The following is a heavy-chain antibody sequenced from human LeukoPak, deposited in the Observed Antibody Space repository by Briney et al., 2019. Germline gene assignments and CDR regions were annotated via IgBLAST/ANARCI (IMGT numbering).Heavy chain of an antibody. CDR2: INHSGST. Sequence: SETLSLTCAVYGGSFGGYYWSWIRQPPGKGLEWIGEINHSGSTNYNPSLKSRVTISVDTSKNQFSLKLSSVTAADTAVYYCARRNGYSSSWFLRGYYFDYWGQGTLVTVSS. J-gene: IGHJ4*02. CDR1: GGSFGGYY. CDR3: ARRNGYSSSWFLRGYYFDY. V-gene: IGHV4-34*01. D-gene: IGHD6-13*01.